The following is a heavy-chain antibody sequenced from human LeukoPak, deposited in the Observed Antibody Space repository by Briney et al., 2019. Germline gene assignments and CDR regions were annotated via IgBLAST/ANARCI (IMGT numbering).Heavy chain of an antibody. V-gene: IGHV3-23*01. CDR1: GITFSNYV. CDR3: AKDRTSMVTTGLDY. Sequence: GGSLRLSCAASGITFSNYVMSWVRQAPGKGLEWVSAISGGGRNTYYAASVKGRFTISRDNSRNMLHLQMNSLRAEDTAVYYCAKDRTSMVTTGLDYWGQGTLVTVSS. D-gene: IGHD4-17*01. CDR2: ISGGGRNT. J-gene: IGHJ4*02.